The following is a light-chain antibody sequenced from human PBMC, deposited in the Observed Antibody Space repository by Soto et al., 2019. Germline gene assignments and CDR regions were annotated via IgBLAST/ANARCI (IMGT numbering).Light chain of an antibody. J-gene: IGKJ1*01. V-gene: IGKV1-5*03. Sequence: DIQMTQSPSTLSGSVGDRVTINCRATQTISSWMAWYQQKPGKAPKILIYKSSTLKSGVPSRFGGSGSGTEFTLTISSLQPDDFASYYCQHYNDWLLTFGKGTKV. CDR1: QTISSW. CDR3: QHYNDWLLT. CDR2: KSS.